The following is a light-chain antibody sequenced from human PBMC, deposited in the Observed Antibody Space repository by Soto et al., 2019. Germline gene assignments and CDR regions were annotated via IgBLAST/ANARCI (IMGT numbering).Light chain of an antibody. CDR2: GNS. Sequence: QLVLTQPPSVSGAPGQRVTISCTGSSSNIGAGYDVHWYQQLPGTAPKLLIYGNSNRPSGVPDRFSGSKSGTSASLAITGLQAEDEADYYCQSYDRSLRGWDVFGTGTKVTVL. CDR1: SSNIGAGYD. J-gene: IGLJ1*01. V-gene: IGLV1-40*01. CDR3: QSYDRSLRGWDV.